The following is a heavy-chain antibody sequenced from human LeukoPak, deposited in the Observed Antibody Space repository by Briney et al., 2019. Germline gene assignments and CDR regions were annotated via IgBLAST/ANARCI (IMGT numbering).Heavy chain of an antibody. D-gene: IGHD2-21*02. CDR1: GGSISSGGYS. J-gene: IGHJ4*02. CDR2: IYYSGST. V-gene: IGHV4-30-4*01. CDR3: ARGIVVVTPNTNVYYFDY. Sequence: SQTLSLTCAVSGGSISSGGYSWSWIRQPPGKGLEWIGYIYYSGSTYYNPSLKSRVTISVDTSKNQFSLKLSSVTAADTAVYYCARGIVVVTPNTNVYYFDYWGQGTLVTVSS.